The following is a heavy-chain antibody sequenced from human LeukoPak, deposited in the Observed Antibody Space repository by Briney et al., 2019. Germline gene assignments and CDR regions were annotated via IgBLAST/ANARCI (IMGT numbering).Heavy chain of an antibody. CDR1: GYTFTDYD. D-gene: IGHD3-10*01. J-gene: IGHJ4*02. CDR2: VSPYNGNT. Sequence: GASVKVSRKTSGYTFTDYDITWVRQAPGQGLEWMEWVSPYNGNTYYSQSFQDRIHITKDTSTGTAYMDLRHLRTDAPDMYYLSGNGRFRRVLKDLFEYWGQGTLVAVSS. CDR3: SGNGRFRRVLKDLFEY. V-gene: IGHV1-18*01.